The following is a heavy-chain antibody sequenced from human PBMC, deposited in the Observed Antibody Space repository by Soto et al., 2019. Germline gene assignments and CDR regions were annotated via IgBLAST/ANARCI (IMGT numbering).Heavy chain of an antibody. V-gene: IGHV1-69*06. D-gene: IGHD6-19*01. J-gene: IGHJ4*02. Sequence: SVKVSCKASGGTFSSYAISWVRQAPGQGLEWMGGIIPSFGTTKYAQKFQGRVTITEDTSTSTAYMELSSLRSEDTAVYYCARVDDSSGWFRNDYWGQGTLVTVSS. CDR2: IIPSFGTT. CDR3: ARVDDSSGWFRNDY. CDR1: GGTFSSYA.